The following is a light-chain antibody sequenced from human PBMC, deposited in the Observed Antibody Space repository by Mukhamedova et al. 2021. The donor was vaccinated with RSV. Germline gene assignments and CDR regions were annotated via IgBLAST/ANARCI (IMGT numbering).Light chain of an antibody. Sequence: YQQKPGQAPRPLIFAASTRAPPIPARFSGRGSGTELTLTISSLDPEDFAWYYGQQFGTSPYTFGQGPNLEFK. CDR2: AAS. V-gene: IGKV3-20*01. CDR3: QQFGTSPYT. J-gene: IGKJ2*01.